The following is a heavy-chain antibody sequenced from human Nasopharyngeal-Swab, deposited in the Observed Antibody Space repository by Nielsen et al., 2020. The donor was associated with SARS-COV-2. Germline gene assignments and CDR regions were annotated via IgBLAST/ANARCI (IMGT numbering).Heavy chain of an antibody. D-gene: IGHD6-13*01. J-gene: IGHJ6*02. V-gene: IGHV1-8*01. CDR3: ATAPAAADATYYYYGMDV. Sequence: ASVKVSCKAPGYTFTSYDINWVRQATGQGLEWMGWMNPNSGNTGYAQKFQGRVTMTRDTSITTAYMELSSLRSEDTAVYYCATAPAAADATYYYYGMDVWGQGTTVTVSS. CDR1: GYTFTSYD. CDR2: MNPNSGNT.